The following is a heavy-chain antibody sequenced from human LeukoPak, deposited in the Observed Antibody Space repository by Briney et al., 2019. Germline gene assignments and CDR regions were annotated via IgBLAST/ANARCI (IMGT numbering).Heavy chain of an antibody. D-gene: IGHD7-27*01. CDR1: GGTFSSYA. CDR3: ARERNWAIDY. V-gene: IGHV1-69*13. J-gene: IGHJ4*02. CDR2: ITPIFGTA. Sequence: ASVKVSCKASGGTFSSYAISWVRQAPGQGLEWMGGITPIFGTANYAQKFQGRVTITADESTSTAYMELSSLRSEDTAVYYCARERNWAIDYWGQGTLVTVSS.